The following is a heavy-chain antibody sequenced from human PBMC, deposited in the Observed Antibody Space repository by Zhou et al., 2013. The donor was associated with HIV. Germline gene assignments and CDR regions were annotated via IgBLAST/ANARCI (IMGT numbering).Heavy chain of an antibody. CDR2: IIPILGIA. V-gene: IGHV1-69*04. J-gene: IGHJ3*02. Sequence: QVQLVQSGAEVKKPGSSVKVSCKASGGTFSSYAISWVRQAPGQGLEWMGRIIPILGIANYAQKFQGRVTITADKSTSTAYMELSSLRSEDTAVYYCARDAGGYSGYGAQGAFDIWGQGTMVTVSS. CDR3: ARDAGGYSGYGAQGAFDI. CDR1: GGTFSSYA. D-gene: IGHD5-12*01.